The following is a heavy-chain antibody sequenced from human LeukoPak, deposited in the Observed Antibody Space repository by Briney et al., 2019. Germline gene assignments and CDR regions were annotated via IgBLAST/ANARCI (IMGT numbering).Heavy chain of an antibody. CDR3: ARDYRIYAFDI. CDR1: GGSFSDYY. CDR2: IYYSGST. Sequence: SETLSLTCAVYGGSFSDYYWSWIRQPPGKGLEWIGYIYYSGSTYYNPSLKSRVTISVDTSKNQFSLKLSSVTAADTAVYYCARDYRIYAFDIWGQGTMVSVPS. J-gene: IGHJ3*02. V-gene: IGHV4-34*09.